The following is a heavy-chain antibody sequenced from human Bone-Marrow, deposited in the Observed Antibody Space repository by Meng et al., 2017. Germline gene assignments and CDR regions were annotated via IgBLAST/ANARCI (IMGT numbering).Heavy chain of an antibody. Sequence: ETLSLTCAASGFTFSSYSMNWVRQAPGKGLEGVSSISSSSSYIYYADSVKGRFTISRDNAKNSLYLQMNSLRAEDTAVYYCARELSGFDSSSWSERLPLFNLDYWGQGTLVTVSS. CDR2: ISSSSSYI. D-gene: IGHD6-13*01. J-gene: IGHJ4*02. CDR1: GFTFSSYS. V-gene: IGHV3-21*01. CDR3: ARELSGFDSSSWSERLPLFNLDY.